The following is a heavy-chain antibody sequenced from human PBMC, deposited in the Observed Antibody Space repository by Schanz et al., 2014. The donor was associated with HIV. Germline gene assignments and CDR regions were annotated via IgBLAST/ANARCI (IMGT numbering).Heavy chain of an antibody. CDR2: MRGSDDST. CDR3: ARGLGY. CDR1: GFTFSTYA. V-gene: IGHV3-23*04. Sequence: VQLVGSGGGLVQPGGSLRLSCVASGFTFSTYATRWARQAPGEGLEWVSGMRGSDDSTFYADSVKGRFTISRDNSKNTLYLQMNSLRAEDTAVYYCARGLGYWGQGTLVTVSS. J-gene: IGHJ4*02.